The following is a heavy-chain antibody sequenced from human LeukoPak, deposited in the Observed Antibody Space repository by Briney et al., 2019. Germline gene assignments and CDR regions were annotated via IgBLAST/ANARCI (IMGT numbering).Heavy chain of an antibody. J-gene: IGHJ4*02. D-gene: IGHD3-10*01. CDR3: AILLPNYYGSGSTD. Sequence: PGGSLRLSCAASRFTLNTYAMSWVRQAPGKGLEWVSAISGSGGTTSYADSVKGRFTISRDNSKNTLYLQMNSLRAEDTAVYYCAILLPNYYGSGSTDWGQGTLVTVSS. CDR1: RFTLNTYA. V-gene: IGHV3-23*01. CDR2: ISGSGGTT.